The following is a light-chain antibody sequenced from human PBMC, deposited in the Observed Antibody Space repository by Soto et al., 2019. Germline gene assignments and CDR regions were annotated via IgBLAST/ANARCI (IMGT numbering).Light chain of an antibody. Sequence: EIVMTQSPATLSVSPGERATLSCRASQSIGSYLAWYQQRPGQAPRLLIYGASTRATGVPASFSGSGSGTEFTLTISNLQSEDFAVYYCQQYNDWPSITFGQGTRLEIK. J-gene: IGKJ5*01. CDR3: QQYNDWPSIT. V-gene: IGKV3-15*01. CDR2: GAS. CDR1: QSIGSY.